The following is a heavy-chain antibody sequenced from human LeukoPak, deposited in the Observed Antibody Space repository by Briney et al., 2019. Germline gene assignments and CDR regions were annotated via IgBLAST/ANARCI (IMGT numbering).Heavy chain of an antibody. D-gene: IGHD6-6*01. CDR2: INPDRGDS. J-gene: IGHJ3*02. CDR1: GGTFSSYA. V-gene: IGHV1-2*02. CDR3: ARPYSRSSIDGFDI. Sequence: ASVKVSCKASGGTFSSYAISWVRQAPGQGLEWMGWINPDRGDSNFEQKFQGRISMTRDTPISTAYLELSSLTSDDTALYYCARPYSRSSIDGFDIWGQGTMVTVSS.